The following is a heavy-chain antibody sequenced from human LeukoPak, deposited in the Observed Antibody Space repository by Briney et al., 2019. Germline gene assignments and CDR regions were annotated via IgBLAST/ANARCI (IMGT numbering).Heavy chain of an antibody. Sequence: GGSVRLSCAASGFPFSTYAMSWVRQAPGKGLEWAAGISRNGRTTYHTDSVKGRFTISRDNSRNTLYLQMNALRAEGTAMYYCVKPLCSRTTCYRYFDYWGQGIPVAVSS. CDR1: GFPFSTYA. D-gene: IGHD3-16*02. CDR3: VKPLCSRTTCYRYFDY. CDR2: ISRNGRTT. V-gene: IGHV3-23*01. J-gene: IGHJ4*02.